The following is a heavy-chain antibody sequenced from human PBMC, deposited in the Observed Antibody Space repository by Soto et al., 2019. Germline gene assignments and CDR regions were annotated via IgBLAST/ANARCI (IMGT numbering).Heavy chain of an antibody. D-gene: IGHD3-9*01. Sequence: EVQLLESGGGLVQPGGSLRLSCAASGFNFSSYAMSWVRQAPGKGLEWVSAISGSGGSTYYADSVKGRFTISRDNSKNTLYLQMNSLRPEDTAVYYCAKDRHILTGYYRDYWGQGTLVTVSS. J-gene: IGHJ4*02. CDR3: AKDRHILTGYYRDY. V-gene: IGHV3-23*01. CDR2: ISGSGGST. CDR1: GFNFSSYA.